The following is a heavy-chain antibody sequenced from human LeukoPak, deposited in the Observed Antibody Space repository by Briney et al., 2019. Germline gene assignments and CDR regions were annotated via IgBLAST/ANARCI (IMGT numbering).Heavy chain of an antibody. D-gene: IGHD4-17*01. CDR1: GFTFSNYW. V-gene: IGHV3-74*01. J-gene: IGHJ4*02. Sequence: GGSLRLSCAASGFTFSNYWMHWVRRGPGKGLVWVSRINSDGSWSGYADSVKGRFTISRDNARNTLYLQMNSLRHEDTAVYYCARGLLTQSTVTLGFWGRGTLVTVSS. CDR3: ARGLLTQSTVTLGF. CDR2: INSDGSWS.